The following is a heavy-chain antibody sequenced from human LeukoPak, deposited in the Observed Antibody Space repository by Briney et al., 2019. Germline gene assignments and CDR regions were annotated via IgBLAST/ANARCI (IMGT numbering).Heavy chain of an antibody. Sequence: ASVKVSCKASGYTFTSYGISWVRQAPGQGLEWMGWISAYNGNTNYAQELQGRVTMTTDTSTSTAHMELRSLRSDDTAVYYCARDFYSITIFGVATSDNWFDPWGQGTMVTVSS. CDR2: ISAYNGNT. D-gene: IGHD3-3*01. J-gene: IGHJ5*02. CDR1: GYTFTSYG. V-gene: IGHV1-18*01. CDR3: ARDFYSITIFGVATSDNWFDP.